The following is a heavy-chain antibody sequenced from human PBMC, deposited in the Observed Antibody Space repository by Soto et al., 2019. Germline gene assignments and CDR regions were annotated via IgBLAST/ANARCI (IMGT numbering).Heavy chain of an antibody. J-gene: IGHJ6*02. D-gene: IGHD6-13*01. CDR1: GFTFSSYG. Sequence: GGSLRLSCAASGFTFSSYGMHWVCQAPGKGLEWVAVISYDGSNKYYADSVKGRFTISRDNSKNTLYLQMNSLRAEDTAVYYCAKDRYSSSWQYYYYYYGMDVWGQGTTVTVSS. CDR3: AKDRYSSSWQYYYYYYGMDV. CDR2: ISYDGSNK. V-gene: IGHV3-30*18.